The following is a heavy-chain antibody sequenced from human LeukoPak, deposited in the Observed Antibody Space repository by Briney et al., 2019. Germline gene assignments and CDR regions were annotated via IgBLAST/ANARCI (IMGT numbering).Heavy chain of an antibody. CDR1: GYSFTSYW. V-gene: IGHV5-51*01. CDR3: ARKVGAIKYYFDY. Sequence: GESLKISCKGSGYSFTSYWIGWVRRMPGKGLEWLGIIYPGDSDTRYSPSFQGQATISADKSISTAYLQWSSLKASDTAMYYYARKVGAIKYYFDYWGQGTLVTVSS. J-gene: IGHJ4*02. CDR2: IYPGDSDT. D-gene: IGHD1-26*01.